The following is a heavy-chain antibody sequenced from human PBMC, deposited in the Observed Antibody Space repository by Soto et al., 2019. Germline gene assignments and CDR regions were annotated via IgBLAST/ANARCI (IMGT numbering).Heavy chain of an antibody. CDR3: ARAGWSAYHTAAFFDF. J-gene: IGHJ4*02. CDR1: GGSISRYH. CDR2: MSYSGSS. Sequence: QVQLRESGPGLVKPSETLSLTCTVSGGSISRYHWSWIRQPPGKGLEWIGYMSYSGSSNYNPSLKSRVTISVDTSRNQFSLKLSSVTAADTAVYYCARAGWSAYHTAAFFDFWGQGTLVTVSS. V-gene: IGHV4-59*01. D-gene: IGHD3-3*01.